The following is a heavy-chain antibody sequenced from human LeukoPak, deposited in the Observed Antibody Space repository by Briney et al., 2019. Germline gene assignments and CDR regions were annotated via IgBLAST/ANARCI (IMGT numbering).Heavy chain of an antibody. CDR2: VNTIGNYT. Sequence: QPGGSLRLSCAASGFTFTDSWMHWVRHAPGKGLMWVARVNTIGNYTIYADSVKGRFDLSRDNTKNVVYLQMNGLSFDDTGVYYCAREALYDSSSSLGAFDIWGQGTMVTVSS. CDR1: GFTFTDSW. J-gene: IGHJ3*02. D-gene: IGHD3-22*01. CDR3: AREALYDSSSSLGAFDI. V-gene: IGHV3-74*01.